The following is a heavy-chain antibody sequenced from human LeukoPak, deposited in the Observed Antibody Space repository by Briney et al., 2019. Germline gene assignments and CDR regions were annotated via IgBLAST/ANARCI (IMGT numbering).Heavy chain of an antibody. CDR1: GFTFSSYD. V-gene: IGHV3-13*01. D-gene: IGHD3-22*01. J-gene: IGHJ4*02. CDR2: LGIAGDT. Sequence: GGSLRLSCAASGFTFSSYDMHWVRQATGKGLEWFSALGIAGDTYYPGSVKGRCTISRENAEASLYLQMNSLRAGDTAVYYCARGYYDSSGYLFDYWGQGTLVTVSS. CDR3: ARGYYDSSGYLFDY.